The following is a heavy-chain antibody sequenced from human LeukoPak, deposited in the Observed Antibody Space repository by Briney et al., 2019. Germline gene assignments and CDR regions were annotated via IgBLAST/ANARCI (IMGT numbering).Heavy chain of an antibody. J-gene: IGHJ4*02. D-gene: IGHD5-18*01. Sequence: GGSLRLSCAASGLTFSSYSMNWVRQAPGKGLEWVSSISSSSSYIYYADSVKGRFTISRDNAKNSLYLQMNSLRAEDTAVYYCAIEAGGYSYGLDYWGQGTLVTVSS. CDR1: GLTFSSYS. CDR2: ISSSSSYI. V-gene: IGHV3-21*01. CDR3: AIEAGGYSYGLDY.